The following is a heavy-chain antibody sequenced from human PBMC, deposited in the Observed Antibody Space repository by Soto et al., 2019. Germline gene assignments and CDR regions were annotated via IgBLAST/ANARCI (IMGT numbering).Heavy chain of an antibody. CDR3: ARDVSPGSSSLYLDAFDI. V-gene: IGHV3-7*03. CDR1: VFSLSAYW. CDR2: INRDGSKK. D-gene: IGHD6-13*01. J-gene: IGHJ3*02. Sequence: EVQLEESGGHLVQPGGSLRLSCAASVFSLSAYWMTWVRQAPGNGMEWVANINRDGSKKSFLDSVRGRFSSSRDNVGNPLDLQMHRLRADDTALYYSARDVSPGSSSLYLDAFDIWSQGTMVTVSS.